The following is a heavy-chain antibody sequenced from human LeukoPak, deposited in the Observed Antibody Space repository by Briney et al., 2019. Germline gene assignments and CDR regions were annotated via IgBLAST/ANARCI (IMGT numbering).Heavy chain of an antibody. J-gene: IGHJ4*02. CDR2: MYYSGST. CDR3: ARRRGMFSYYFDY. CDR1: GGSISTSGYY. D-gene: IGHD3-10*02. V-gene: IGHV4-39*01. Sequence: PSETLSLTCSVSGGSISTSGYYWGWIRQPPGKGLEYIGSMYYSGSTDYNPSLKGRVTISVDTSNNHFSLRLSSVTAADAAVYYCARRRGMFSYYFDYWGQGTLVTVSS.